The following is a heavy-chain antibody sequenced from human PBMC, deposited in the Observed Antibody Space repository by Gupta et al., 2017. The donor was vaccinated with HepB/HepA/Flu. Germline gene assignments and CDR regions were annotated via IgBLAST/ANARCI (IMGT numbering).Heavy chain of an antibody. J-gene: IGHJ6*02. CDR1: GFTFDDYA. V-gene: IGHV3-43*02. CDR3: AKDFPGGNAVDV. CDR2: GNGDAGNK. D-gene: IGHD2-15*01. Sequence: EVQLVESGGGVVQPGGSLRLSCAASGFTFDDYAMHWVRQAPGKGREWVSTGNGDAGNKNYADSVKGRFTISRDNSKNLLYLEMNSLRSEDTALYYCAKDFPGGNAVDVWGQGTMATVSS.